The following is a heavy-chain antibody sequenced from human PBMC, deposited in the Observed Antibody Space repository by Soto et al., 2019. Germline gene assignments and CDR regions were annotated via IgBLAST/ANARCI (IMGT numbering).Heavy chain of an antibody. CDR1: GGTFSSYA. V-gene: IGHV1-69*01. Sequence: QVQLVQAGAEVKKPGSSVKVSCKASGGTFSSYAISGLRQAPGQGLEWMGGIIPIFGTANYAQKFQGRVTITADEATSTAYMELSSLRSEDKAVYYCARGPPEGTCDYWGQGTLVTVSS. CDR2: IIPIFGTA. J-gene: IGHJ4*02. CDR3: ARGPPEGTCDY. D-gene: IGHD1-1*01.